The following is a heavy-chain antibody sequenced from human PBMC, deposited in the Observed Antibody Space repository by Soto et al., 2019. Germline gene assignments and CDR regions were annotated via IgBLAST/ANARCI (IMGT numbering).Heavy chain of an antibody. J-gene: IGHJ4*02. CDR1: GGSVSSGSYY. Sequence: SETLSLTCTVSGGSVSSGSYYWSWIRPPPGKGLEWIGYIYYSGSTNYNPSLKSRVTISVDTSKNQFSLKLSSVTAADTAVYYCARGGGQPRFDYWGQGTLVTVSS. CDR2: IYYSGST. V-gene: IGHV4-61*01. CDR3: ARGGGQPRFDY. D-gene: IGHD3-10*01.